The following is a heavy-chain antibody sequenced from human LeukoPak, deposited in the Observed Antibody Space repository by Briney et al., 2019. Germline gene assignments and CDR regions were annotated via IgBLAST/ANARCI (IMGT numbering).Heavy chain of an antibody. D-gene: IGHD2-2*01. J-gene: IGHJ5*02. CDR3: ARELGYCSSTSCYNWFDP. CDR1: GGSISSGGYY. CDR2: IYYSGST. V-gene: IGHV4-31*03. Sequence: SETLSLTCTVSGGSISSGGYYWSWIRQHPGKGLEWIGYIYYSGSTYYNPSLKSRVSISVDTSKNQFSLKLSSVTAADAAVYYCARELGYCSSTSCYNWFDPWGQGTLVTVSS.